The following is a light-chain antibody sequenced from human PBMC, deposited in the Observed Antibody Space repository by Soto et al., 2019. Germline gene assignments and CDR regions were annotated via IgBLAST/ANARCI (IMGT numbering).Light chain of an antibody. V-gene: IGLV2-8*01. CDR3: SSYAGSNNLGV. CDR1: SSDVGGYNY. CDR2: EVS. Sequence: QSAPTQPPSASGSPGQSVTISCTGTSSDVGGYNYVSWYQHHPGKAPKLMIYEVSKRPSGVPDRFSGSKSGNTASLTVSGLQAEDEADYYCSSYAGSNNLGVFGTGTKLTVL. J-gene: IGLJ1*01.